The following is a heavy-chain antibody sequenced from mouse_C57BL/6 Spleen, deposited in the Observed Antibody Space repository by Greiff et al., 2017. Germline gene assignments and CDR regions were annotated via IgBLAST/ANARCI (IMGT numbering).Heavy chain of an antibody. CDR2: ISSGGDYI. CDR3: TRALYFDV. V-gene: IGHV5-9-1*02. CDR1: GFTFSSYA. Sequence: EVNLVESGEGLVQPGGSLKLSCAASGFTFSSYAMSWVRQTPEKRLEWVAYISSGGDYIYYADTVKGRFTISRNNARNTLYLQMGSLKSENTAMYYCTRALYFDVWGTGTTVTVSS. J-gene: IGHJ1*03.